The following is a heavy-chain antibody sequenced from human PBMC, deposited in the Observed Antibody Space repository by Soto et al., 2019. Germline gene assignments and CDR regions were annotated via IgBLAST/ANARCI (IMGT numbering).Heavy chain of an antibody. Sequence: GESLKISCKGSGYSFTSYWISWVRQMPGKGLEWMGRIDPSDSYTNYSPSFQGHVTISADKSISTAYLQWSSLKASDTAMYYCARHTGQYEFSTYHYYYGMDVWGQGTTVTVSS. V-gene: IGHV5-10-1*01. CDR2: IDPSDSYT. D-gene: IGHD3-16*01. CDR3: ARHTGQYEFSTYHYYYGMDV. CDR1: GYSFTSYW. J-gene: IGHJ6*02.